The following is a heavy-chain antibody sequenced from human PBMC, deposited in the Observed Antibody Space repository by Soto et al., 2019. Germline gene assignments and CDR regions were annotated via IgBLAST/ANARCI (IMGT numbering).Heavy chain of an antibody. D-gene: IGHD4-17*01. CDR1: GYTFTSYY. CDR3: ASPKGDYQNAFDI. CDR2: INPSGGST. Sequence: APVKVSCKASGYTFTSYYMHWVRQAPGQGLEWMGIINPSGGSTSYAQKFQGGVTMTRDTSTSTVYMELSSLRSEDTAVYYCASPKGDYQNAFDIWGQGTMVTVSS. V-gene: IGHV1-46*03. J-gene: IGHJ3*02.